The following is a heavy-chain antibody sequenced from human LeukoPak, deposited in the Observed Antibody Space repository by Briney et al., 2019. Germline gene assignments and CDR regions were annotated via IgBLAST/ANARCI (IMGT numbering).Heavy chain of an antibody. CDR3: ATGPTESTTVTTYPDY. CDR2: FDPEDGET. J-gene: IGHJ4*02. CDR1: GYTLTELS. D-gene: IGHD4-11*01. Sequence: ASVKVSCEVSGYTLTELSMHWVRQAPGKGLEWMGGFDPEDGETIYAQKFQGRVTMTEDTSTDTAYMELSSLRSEDTAVYYCATGPTESTTVTTYPDYWGQGTLVTVSS. V-gene: IGHV1-24*01.